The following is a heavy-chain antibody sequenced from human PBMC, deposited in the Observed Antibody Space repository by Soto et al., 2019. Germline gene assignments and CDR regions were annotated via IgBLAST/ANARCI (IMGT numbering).Heavy chain of an antibody. J-gene: IGHJ4*02. Sequence: GGSLRLSCAASGFTLSTYWMHWVRQAPGKGLVWVPRINNDGSSTSYADSVKGRFTISRDTAKNTLYLQMNSLRVEDTAVYYCARVDRSSSWYVDYWGQGTLVTVSS. V-gene: IGHV3-74*01. CDR2: INNDGSST. CDR3: ARVDRSSSWYVDY. D-gene: IGHD6-13*01. CDR1: GFTLSTYW.